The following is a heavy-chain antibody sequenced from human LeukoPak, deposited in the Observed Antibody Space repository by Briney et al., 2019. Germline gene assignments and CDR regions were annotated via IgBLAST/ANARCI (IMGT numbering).Heavy chain of an antibody. CDR3: AKVYEAYSSSWYSFDY. CDR2: IWYGGSNK. Sequence: PGGSLRLSCAASGFTFSSYGMHWVRQAPGKGLEWVAVIWYGGSNKYYADSVRGRFTISRDNSKNTLYLQMNSLRAEDTALYYCAKVYEAYSSSWYSFDYWGQGTLVTVSS. V-gene: IGHV3-30*02. CDR1: GFTFSSYG. D-gene: IGHD6-13*01. J-gene: IGHJ4*02.